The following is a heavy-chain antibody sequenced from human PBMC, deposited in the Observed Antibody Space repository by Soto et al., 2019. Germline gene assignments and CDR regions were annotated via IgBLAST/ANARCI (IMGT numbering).Heavy chain of an antibody. CDR2: IYYSGST. D-gene: IGHD3-10*01. Sequence: PSETLSLTCTVSGGSISSGDYYWSWIRQPPGKSLEWIGYIYYSGSTYYNPSLKSRVTISVDTSKNQFSLKLSSVTAADTAVYYCARDLVRGVIDYWGQGTLVTVSS. V-gene: IGHV4-30-4*01. J-gene: IGHJ4*02. CDR1: GGSISSGDYY. CDR3: ARDLVRGVIDY.